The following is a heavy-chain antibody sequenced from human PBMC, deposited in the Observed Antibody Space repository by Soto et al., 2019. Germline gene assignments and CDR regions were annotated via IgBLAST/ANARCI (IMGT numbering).Heavy chain of an antibody. V-gene: IGHV3-21*01. Sequence: GGSLRLSCAASGFTLNIYSMSWVRQAPGKGLEWVSSIDFRRGSTYYADSVKGRFTISRDNTKNSVFLQLNSLRAEDTAVYYCASQEVEPPPHYFAFWGQGTLVTVSS. CDR3: ASQEVEPPPHYFAF. D-gene: IGHD1-1*01. CDR2: IDFRRGST. CDR1: GFTLNIYS. J-gene: IGHJ4*02.